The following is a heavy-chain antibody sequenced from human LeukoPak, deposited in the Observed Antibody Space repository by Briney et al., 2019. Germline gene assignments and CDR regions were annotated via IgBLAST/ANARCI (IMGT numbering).Heavy chain of an antibody. CDR1: GGTFSSYA. CDR3: ARDPSPDEGPLDY. Sequence: SVKVSCKASGGTFSSYAISWVRQAPGQGLEWMGGIIPIFGTANYAQKFQGRVTITTDESTSTAYMELSSLRSEGTAVYYCARDPSPDEGPLDYWGQGTLVTVSS. J-gene: IGHJ4*02. V-gene: IGHV1-69*05. D-gene: IGHD5-24*01. CDR2: IIPIFGTA.